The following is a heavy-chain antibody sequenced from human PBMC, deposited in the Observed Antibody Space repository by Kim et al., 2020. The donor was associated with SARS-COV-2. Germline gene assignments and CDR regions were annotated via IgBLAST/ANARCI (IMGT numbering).Heavy chain of an antibody. Sequence: SETLSITCAVYGGSFSGYYWSWIRQPPGKGLEWIGEINHSGSTNYNPSLKSRVTISVDTSKNQFSLKLSSVTAADTAVYYCARVSRGVVIISPHFDYWGLGTLVTVSS. CDR1: GGSFSGYY. CDR2: INHSGST. V-gene: IGHV4-34*01. J-gene: IGHJ4*02. CDR3: ARVSRGVVIISPHFDY. D-gene: IGHD3-3*01.